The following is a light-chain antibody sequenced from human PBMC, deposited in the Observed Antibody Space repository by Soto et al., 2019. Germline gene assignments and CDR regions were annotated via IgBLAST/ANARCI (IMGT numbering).Light chain of an antibody. Sequence: EVVLTQSPGTLSLSPGETVTLSCRASQSLSTDDFAWYQQKPGQAPRLLIYSTSRRTSGVPDRFSASGSGTDFTLTISSLEPEDFAKYYCQKNDNFPCTFGQGTKLEIK. CDR3: QKNDNFPCT. J-gene: IGKJ2*02. V-gene: IGKV3-20*01. CDR2: STS. CDR1: QSLSTDD.